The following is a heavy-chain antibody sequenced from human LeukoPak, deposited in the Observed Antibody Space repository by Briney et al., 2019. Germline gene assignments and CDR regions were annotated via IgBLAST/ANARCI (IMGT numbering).Heavy chain of an antibody. D-gene: IGHD3-10*01. CDR1: GGSVGSSSYY. V-gene: IGHV4-61*01. CDR3: ARRYYYGSGSYYNPYAFDI. Sequence: SETLSLTCSVSGGSVGSSSYYWSWIRQPPGKGLEWIGYIYYSGSTNYNPSLKSRVTISVDTSKNQFSLKLSSVTAADTAVYYCARRYYYGSGSYYNPYAFDIWGQGTMVTVSS. CDR2: IYYSGST. J-gene: IGHJ3*02.